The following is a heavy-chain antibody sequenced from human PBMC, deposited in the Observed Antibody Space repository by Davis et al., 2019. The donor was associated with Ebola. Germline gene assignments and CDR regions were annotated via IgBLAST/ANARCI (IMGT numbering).Heavy chain of an antibody. CDR2: ICYRRSS. J-gene: IGHJ5*02. Sequence: WGSLRLSCTVSGGSINNYYWNWIRQPPGKELQWIGYICYRRSSNYSSSLKSRATISVDTSKNQFSLKLDSVSATDTAVYYCARRVRRAFETWGRGTPVTVSS. CDR3: ARRVRRAFET. V-gene: IGHV4-59*08. CDR1: GGSINNYY. D-gene: IGHD3-9*01.